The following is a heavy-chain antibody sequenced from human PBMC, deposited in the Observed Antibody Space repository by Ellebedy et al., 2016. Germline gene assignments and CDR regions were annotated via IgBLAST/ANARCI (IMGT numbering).Heavy chain of an antibody. CDR3: TRARGRWLQFDDAFDI. CDR1: GFTFGDYA. V-gene: IGHV3-49*03. D-gene: IGHD5-24*01. CDR2: IRSKAYGGTT. J-gene: IGHJ3*02. Sequence: GGSLRLXCTASGFTFGDYAMSWFRQAPGKGLEWVGFIRSKAYGGTTEYAASVKGRFTISRDDSKSIAYLQMNSLKTEDTAVYYCTRARGRWLQFDDAFDIWGQGTMVTVSS.